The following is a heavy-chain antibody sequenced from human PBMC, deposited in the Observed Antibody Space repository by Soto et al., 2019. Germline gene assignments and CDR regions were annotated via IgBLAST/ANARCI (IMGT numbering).Heavy chain of an antibody. V-gene: IGHV6-1*01. D-gene: IGHD3-22*01. CDR2: TYYRSKWYN. CDR1: GDTVSSNSAT. Sequence: PSQTLSLTCXLSGDTVSSNSATWNWIRQSPSRGLEWLGRTYYRSKWYNDYAVSVKSRITINPDTSKNQFSLQLNSVTPEDTAVYYCARYYYDSSGYLDYWGQGTLVTVSS. CDR3: ARYYYDSSGYLDY. J-gene: IGHJ4*02.